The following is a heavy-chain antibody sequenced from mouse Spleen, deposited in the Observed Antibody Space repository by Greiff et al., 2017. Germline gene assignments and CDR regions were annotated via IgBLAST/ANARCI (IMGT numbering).Heavy chain of an antibody. CDR2: ISSGGSYT. D-gene: IGHD1-1*01. CDR1: GFTFSSYA. Sequence: EVHLVESGGGLVKPGGSLKLSCAASGFTFSSYAMSWVRQTPEKRLEWVATISSGGSYTYYPDSVKGRFTISRDNAKNTLYLQMSSLRSEDTAMYYCARRGTTVAPFAYWGQGTLVTVSA. CDR3: ARRGTTVAPFAY. V-gene: IGHV5-9-3*01. J-gene: IGHJ3*01.